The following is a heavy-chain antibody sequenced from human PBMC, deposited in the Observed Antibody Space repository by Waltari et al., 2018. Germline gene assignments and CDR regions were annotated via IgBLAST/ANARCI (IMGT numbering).Heavy chain of an antibody. V-gene: IGHV3-33*01. CDR3: ARDSIAPRPDGFDV. D-gene: IGHD6-6*01. Sequence: QLQLVESGGGVVQPGGSLRLSCEASGFTFNNFCMHWVRQAPGKWLEWVAGIRYDGDNKFYAESVKGRFIIARDNSKNTLFLETNSLRIEDTAVYYCARDSIAPRPDGFDVWGQGTLVTVSA. CDR2: IRYDGDNK. CDR1: GFTFNNFC. J-gene: IGHJ3*01.